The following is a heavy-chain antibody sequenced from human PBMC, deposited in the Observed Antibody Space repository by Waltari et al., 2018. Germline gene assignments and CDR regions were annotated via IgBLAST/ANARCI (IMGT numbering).Heavy chain of an antibody. V-gene: IGHV1-69*05. Sequence: QLQLVQSGAEVKKPGSSVKVSCKASGGTFSSYAISWVRQAPGQGLEWMGGIIPIFGTANYAQKCQGRVTITTDESTSTAYMELSSLRSEDTAVYYCARGLEMATIGAAGYWGQGTLVTVSS. D-gene: IGHD5-12*01. J-gene: IGHJ4*02. CDR3: ARGLEMATIGAAGY. CDR1: GGTFSSYA. CDR2: IIPIFGTA.